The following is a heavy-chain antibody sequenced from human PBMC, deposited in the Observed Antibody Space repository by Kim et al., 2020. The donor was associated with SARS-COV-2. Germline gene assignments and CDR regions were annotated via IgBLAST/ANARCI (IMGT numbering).Heavy chain of an antibody. V-gene: IGHV3-11*04. J-gene: IGHJ4*02. CDR3: ARGAPYYDILTGFFDY. CDR2: ISSSGSTI. CDR1: GFTFSDYY. Sequence: GGSLRLSCAASGFTFSDYYMSWIRQAPGKGLEWVSYISSSGSTIYYADSVKGRFTISRDNAKNSLYLQTNSLRAEDTAVYYCARGAPYYDILTGFFDYWGQGTLVTVSS. D-gene: IGHD3-9*01.